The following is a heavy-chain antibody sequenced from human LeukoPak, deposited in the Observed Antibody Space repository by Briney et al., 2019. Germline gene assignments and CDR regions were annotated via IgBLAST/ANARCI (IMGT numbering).Heavy chain of an antibody. CDR2: IYTSGST. J-gene: IGHJ4*02. CDR3: ARGTPDYYDSSGLLGY. D-gene: IGHD3-22*01. V-gene: IGHV4-61*02. CDR1: GGSISSGSYY. Sequence: SETLSLTCTVSGGSISSGSYYWSWIRQPAGKGLEWIGRIYTSGSTNYNPSLKSRVNMSVDTSKNQFSLKLSSVTAADTAVYYCARGTPDYYDSSGLLGYWGQGTLVTVSS.